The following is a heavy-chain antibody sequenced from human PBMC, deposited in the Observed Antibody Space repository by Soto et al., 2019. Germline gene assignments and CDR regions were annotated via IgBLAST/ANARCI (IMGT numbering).Heavy chain of an antibody. CDR3: ARAYWGGIAAAGTIYYYYYGMDV. V-gene: IGHV3-21*01. Sequence: GGSLRLSCAASGFTFSSYSMNWVRQAPGKGLEWVSSISSSSSYIYYADSVKGRFTISRDDAKNSLYLQMNSLRAEDTAVYYCARAYWGGIAAAGTIYYYYYGMDVWGQGTTVTVSS. J-gene: IGHJ6*02. CDR2: ISSSSSYI. D-gene: IGHD6-13*01. CDR1: GFTFSSYS.